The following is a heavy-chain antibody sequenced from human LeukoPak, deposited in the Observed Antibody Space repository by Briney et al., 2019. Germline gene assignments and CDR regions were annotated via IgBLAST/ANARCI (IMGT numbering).Heavy chain of an antibody. J-gene: IGHJ4*02. CDR2: ISSSSSYI. Sequence: GGSLRLSCAASGFTFSSYSMTWVRQAPGKGLEWVSFISSSSSYIYDADSVKGRFTISRDNARKSLYLQMNSLRAEDTAVYYCARGTMFPYYCDYWGQGTLVTVSS. D-gene: IGHD3-10*02. CDR1: GFTFSSYS. V-gene: IGHV3-21*01. CDR3: ARGTMFPYYCDY.